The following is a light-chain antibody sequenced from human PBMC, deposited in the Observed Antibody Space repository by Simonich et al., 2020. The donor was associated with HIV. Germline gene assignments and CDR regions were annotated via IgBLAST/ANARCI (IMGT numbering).Light chain of an antibody. J-gene: IGKJ3*01. CDR3: QQSYSTPLFT. CDR2: AAS. Sequence: DIQMTQSPSSLSASVGDRVTITCRANQGISNSLAWYQQKPGKAPKLLLSAASRLDSGVPSMCSGSGSGTDFTLTISSLQPEDFATYYCQQSYSTPLFTFGPGTKVDIK. CDR1: QGISNS. V-gene: IGKV1-NL1*01.